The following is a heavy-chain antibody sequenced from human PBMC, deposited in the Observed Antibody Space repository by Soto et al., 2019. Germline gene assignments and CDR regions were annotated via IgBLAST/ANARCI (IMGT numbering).Heavy chain of an antibody. CDR2: IIPIFGTA. D-gene: IGHD6-13*01. CDR1: GYTLSSYA. Sequence: SVKVSCKDPGYTLSSYAISWVRQAPGQGLEWMGGIIPIFGTANYAQKFQGRVTITADESTSTAYMELSSLRSEDTAVYYCARLYSSSWYYFDYWGQGTLVTAYS. CDR3: ARLYSSSWYYFDY. V-gene: IGHV1-69*01. J-gene: IGHJ4*02.